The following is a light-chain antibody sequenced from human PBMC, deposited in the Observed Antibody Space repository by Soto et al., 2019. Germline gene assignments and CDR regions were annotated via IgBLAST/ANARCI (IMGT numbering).Light chain of an antibody. V-gene: IGKV3-20*01. Sequence: EFVLTQSPGTLSLSPGERATLSCRASQTVRNNYLAWYQQKPGQAPRLLIYDASSRATGTPARFSGSGSGTDFTLTISSLEPEDFAVYYCRQYGSSPTFGEGTRLEIK. CDR1: QTVRNNY. CDR3: RQYGSSPT. J-gene: IGKJ5*01. CDR2: DAS.